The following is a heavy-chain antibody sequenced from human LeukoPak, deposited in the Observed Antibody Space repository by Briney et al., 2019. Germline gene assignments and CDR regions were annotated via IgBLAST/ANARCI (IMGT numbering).Heavy chain of an antibody. V-gene: IGHV4-4*09. J-gene: IGHJ4*02. CDR2: IYTSGST. Sequence: PSETLSLTCTVSGGSISSYYWSWIRQPPGKGLEWIGYIYTSGSTNYNPSLKSRVTISVDTSKNQFPLKLSSVTAADTAVYYCARLLGRRGFDYWGQGTLVTVSS. CDR3: ARLLGRRGFDY. CDR1: GGSISSYY. D-gene: IGHD1-1*01.